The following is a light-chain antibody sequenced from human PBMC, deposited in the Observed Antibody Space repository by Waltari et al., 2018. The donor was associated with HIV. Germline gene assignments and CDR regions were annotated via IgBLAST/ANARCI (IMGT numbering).Light chain of an antibody. CDR3: ASWDDNLGHWI. V-gene: IGLV1-47*01. J-gene: IGLJ2*01. CDR2: RND. Sequence: QPKMTQAPSASKTPGQRITMSCSGTKSKFGTNFIYCYQQIAGAAPRLVMARNDQRPAGVPDRFSGTKSGTSAFLAITGLRLDDEATYFCASWDDNLGHWIFGGGTKLTVL. CDR1: KSKFGTNF.